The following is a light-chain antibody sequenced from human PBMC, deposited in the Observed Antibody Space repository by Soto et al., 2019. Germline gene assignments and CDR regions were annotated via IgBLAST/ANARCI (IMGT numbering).Light chain of an antibody. Sequence: DIQMTQSPSILSASVGDRVTITCRASQSVSDWLAWYQQQPGKAPKLLIFEASTLAGGVPSRFSGSGSGTEVALTITSLQPDDFAIYYCQQYDSHRGSFGQGTKLEIK. CDR3: QQYDSHRGS. V-gene: IGKV1-5*01. CDR1: QSVSDW. J-gene: IGKJ2*01. CDR2: EAS.